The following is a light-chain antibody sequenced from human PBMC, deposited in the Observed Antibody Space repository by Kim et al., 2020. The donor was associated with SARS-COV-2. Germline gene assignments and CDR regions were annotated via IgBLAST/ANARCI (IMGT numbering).Light chain of an antibody. V-gene: IGLV2-23*02. CDR1: SSDVGSYNL. J-gene: IGLJ1*01. CDR3: CSYAGSSTYV. Sequence: QSALTQPASVSGSPGQSITISCTGTSSDVGSYNLVSWYQQHPGKAPKLMIYEVSKRPSGVSNRFSGSKSGNTASLTISGLQAEDEADYYCCSYAGSSTYVFGTGPKVTVL. CDR2: EVS.